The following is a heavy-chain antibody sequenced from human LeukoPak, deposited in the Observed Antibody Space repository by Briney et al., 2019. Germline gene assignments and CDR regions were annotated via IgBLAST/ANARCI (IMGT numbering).Heavy chain of an antibody. Sequence: SETLSLTCTVSGGSISSSSYSWGWIRQPPGKGLERIGNMHYSGSTYYNPSLKSRVTISVDTSKNQFSLKLSSVTAADTAVYYCARLYSSSCYFDYWGQGTLVTVSS. J-gene: IGHJ4*02. D-gene: IGHD6-13*01. CDR3: ARLYSSSCYFDY. CDR1: GGSISSSSYS. CDR2: MHYSGST. V-gene: IGHV4-39*01.